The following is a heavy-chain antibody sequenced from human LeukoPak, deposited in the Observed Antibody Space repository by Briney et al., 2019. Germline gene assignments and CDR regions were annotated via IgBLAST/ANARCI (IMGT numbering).Heavy chain of an antibody. V-gene: IGHV5-51*01. CDR2: IYPGDSDT. CDR1: GYSFTSYW. CDR3: ATLAYCGGDCYSGSFDY. Sequence: GESLKISCKGSGYSFTSYWIGWVRQMPGKGLEWMGIIYPGDSDTRYSPSFQGKVTISADKSISTAYLQWSSLKASDTAMYYCATLAYCGGDCYSGSFDYWGQGTLVTVSS. D-gene: IGHD2-21*02. J-gene: IGHJ4*02.